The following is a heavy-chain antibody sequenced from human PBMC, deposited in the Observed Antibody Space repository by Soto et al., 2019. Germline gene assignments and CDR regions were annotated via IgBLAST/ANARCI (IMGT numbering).Heavy chain of an antibody. CDR1: GGTFSSYT. V-gene: IGHV1-69*08. J-gene: IGHJ5*02. Sequence: QVQLVQSGAEVKKPGSSVKVSCKASGGTFSSYTITWVRQAPGQGLEWLGRIIPIFGVTNYAQKFQDRVTITADRSTKTAYMELSRLRSEAPAVYYCVRDWESTTQTWGFGASWGQGTLVTVSS. CDR2: IIPIFGVT. D-gene: IGHD1-1*01. CDR3: VRDWESTTQTWGFGAS.